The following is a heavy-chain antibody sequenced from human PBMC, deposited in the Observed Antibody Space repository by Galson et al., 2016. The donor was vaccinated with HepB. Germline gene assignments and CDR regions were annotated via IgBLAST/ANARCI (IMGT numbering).Heavy chain of an antibody. CDR1: GFSFSSYS. Sequence: SLRLSCAASGFSFSSYSMIWVRQAPGKGLEWVSSITSNGKRIDYVDSLKGRFTVSRDNAKNTLSLQMNSLSAEDTAVYYCARDQGGSWLYHYWGQGALGPVSS. V-gene: IGHV3-21*06. J-gene: IGHJ1*01. CDR2: ITSNGKRI. CDR3: ARDQGGSWLYHY. D-gene: IGHD3-10*01.